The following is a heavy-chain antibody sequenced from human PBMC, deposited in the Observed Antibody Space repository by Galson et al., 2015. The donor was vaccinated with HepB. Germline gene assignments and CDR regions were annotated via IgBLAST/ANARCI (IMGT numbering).Heavy chain of an antibody. D-gene: IGHD3-22*01. J-gene: IGHJ3*02. V-gene: IGHV1-46*01. Sequence: SVKVSCKASGYTFTSYYMHWVRQAPGQGLEWMGIINPSGGSTSYAQKFQGRVTMTRDTSTSTVYMELSSLRSEDTAVYYCARVGYYYDSSGYYRSHAFDIWGQGTMVTVSS. CDR2: INPSGGST. CDR1: GYTFTSYY. CDR3: ARVGYYYDSSGYYRSHAFDI.